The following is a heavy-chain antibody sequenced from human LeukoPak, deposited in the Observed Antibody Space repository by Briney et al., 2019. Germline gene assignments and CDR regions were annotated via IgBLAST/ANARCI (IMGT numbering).Heavy chain of an antibody. Sequence: TGGSLRLSCAASGFTFSSYSMNWVRQAPGKGLEWVSSISSSSSYIYYADSVKGRFTISRDSAKNSLYLQMNSLRAEDTAVYYCARDGSGSEPNAFDIWGQGTMVTVSS. CDR3: ARDGSGSEPNAFDI. D-gene: IGHD3-10*01. CDR2: ISSSSSYI. CDR1: GFTFSSYS. J-gene: IGHJ3*02. V-gene: IGHV3-21*01.